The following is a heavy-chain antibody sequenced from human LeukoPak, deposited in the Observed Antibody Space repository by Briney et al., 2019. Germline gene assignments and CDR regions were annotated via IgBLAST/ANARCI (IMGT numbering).Heavy chain of an antibody. CDR2: ISYDGTNK. CDR1: GFRFSVYG. D-gene: IGHD3-3*01. CDR3: TKVTGLVWLFPFDS. V-gene: IGHV3-30*18. J-gene: IGHJ4*02. Sequence: GGSLRLSCAASGFRFSVYGMNWVRQAPGKGLEWVAVISYDGTNKYYADSVKGRFTISRDNSKNTLYLQMNSLRPEDTAVYYCTKVTGLVWLFPFDSWGQGTLVTVSS.